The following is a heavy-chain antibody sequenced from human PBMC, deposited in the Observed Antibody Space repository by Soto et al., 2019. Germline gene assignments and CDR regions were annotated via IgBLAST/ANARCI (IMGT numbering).Heavy chain of an antibody. CDR3: ARQGQPVEGRWDYYYGMDV. D-gene: IGHD6-6*01. CDR1: GGSNSRDC. Sequence: SLTRTFSGGSNSRDCTSWLQRPAGKGLDCIGRIYTSGSTHDNPPLKSRVTMSVDTSKNQCSRKRSSVTGADTAVYYCARQGQPVEGRWDYYYGMDVWGQGTTVT. V-gene: IGHV4-4*07. J-gene: IGHJ6*02. CDR2: IYTSGST.